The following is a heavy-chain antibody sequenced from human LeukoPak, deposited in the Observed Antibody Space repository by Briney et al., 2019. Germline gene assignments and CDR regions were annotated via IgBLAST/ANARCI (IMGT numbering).Heavy chain of an antibody. CDR2: ISSSGSTI. J-gene: IGHJ4*02. D-gene: IGHD5-18*01. V-gene: IGHV3-11*01. CDR1: GFTFSDYY. CDR3: ARCVDTAMAPDY. Sequence: GGSLRLSCAASGFTFSDYYMSWIRQAPGKGLEWVSYISSSGSTIYYADSVKGRFTISRDNAKDSLYLQMNSLRAEDTAVYYCARCVDTAMAPDYWGQGTLVTVSS.